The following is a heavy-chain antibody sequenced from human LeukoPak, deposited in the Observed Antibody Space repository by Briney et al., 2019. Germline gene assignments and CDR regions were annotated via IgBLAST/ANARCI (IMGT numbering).Heavy chain of an antibody. J-gene: IGHJ4*02. Sequence: PGGSLRLSCAASGFTFSSYAMHWVRQAPGKGLEWVAVISYDGSNKYFADSVKGRFTPSRDNSKNTLYLQMNSLRAEDTAVYYCAKGNYDILTGSLLDYWGQGTLVTVSS. CDR3: AKGNYDILTGSLLDY. V-gene: IGHV3-30*18. CDR1: GFTFSSYA. CDR2: ISYDGSNK. D-gene: IGHD3-9*01.